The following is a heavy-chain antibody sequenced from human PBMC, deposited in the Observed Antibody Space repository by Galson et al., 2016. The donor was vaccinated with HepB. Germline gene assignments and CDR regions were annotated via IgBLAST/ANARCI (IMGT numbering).Heavy chain of an antibody. CDR2: ISGTGYNT. CDR1: DFTFSSYA. J-gene: IGHJ5*02. V-gene: IGHV3-23*01. D-gene: IGHD3-10*01. CDR3: AKCLWVRGVYPFDP. Sequence: SLRLSCAASDFTFSSYATNWVRQAPGKGLEWVSAISGTGYNTQYTDSVKGRFTISRDNSKNTLYLQMNSLRAEDTAVYYCAKCLWVRGVYPFDPWGQGTLVTVSS.